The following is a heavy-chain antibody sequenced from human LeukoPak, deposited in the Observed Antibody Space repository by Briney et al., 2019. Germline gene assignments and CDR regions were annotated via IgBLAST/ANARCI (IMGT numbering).Heavy chain of an antibody. D-gene: IGHD2-2*01. V-gene: IGHV4-59*01. Sequence: SETLSLTCTVSGGSITSYYWSWIRQPPGKGLEWIGCIYYSGSTNYNPSLKSRVTISVDTSKNQFSLRLSSVTAADTAVYYYARQLGCCTSTTCRNWFAPWGQGTLVTVSS. J-gene: IGHJ5*02. CDR2: IYYSGST. CDR1: GGSITSYY. CDR3: ARQLGCCTSTTCRNWFAP.